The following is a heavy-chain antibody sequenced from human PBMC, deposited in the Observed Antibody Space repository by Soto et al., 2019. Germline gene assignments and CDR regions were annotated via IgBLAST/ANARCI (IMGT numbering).Heavy chain of an antibody. D-gene: IGHD1-1*01. J-gene: IGHJ4*02. CDR1: GGSFNRHT. V-gene: IGHV1-69*01. Sequence: QVQLVQSGAEVRKPGSSVRVSCKASGGSFNRHTISWVRQAPGQGLEWMGGIIPIFGTANHAQKFQGRVTIIADESTSTVYMELSSLRSEDTAVYYCALLSPGVPFDYWGQGTLVTVSS. CDR2: IIPIFGTA. CDR3: ALLSPGVPFDY.